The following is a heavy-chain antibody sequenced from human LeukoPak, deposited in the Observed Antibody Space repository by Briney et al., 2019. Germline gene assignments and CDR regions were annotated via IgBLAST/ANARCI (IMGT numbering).Heavy chain of an antibody. J-gene: IGHJ4*02. CDR3: AREGHLDSSGYALDY. V-gene: IGHV1-69*01. CDR1: GGTFSSYA. D-gene: IGHD3-22*01. CDR2: IIPILGTA. Sequence: SVKVSCKASGGTFSSYAISWVRQAPGQGLEWMGGIIPILGTANYAQKFQGRVTITADESTSTAYMELSSLRSEDTAVYYCAREGHLDSSGYALDYWGQGTLVTDSS.